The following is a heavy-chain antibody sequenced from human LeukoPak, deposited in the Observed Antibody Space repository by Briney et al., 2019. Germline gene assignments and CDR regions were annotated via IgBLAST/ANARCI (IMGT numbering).Heavy chain of an antibody. CDR1: GYTFTSYG. D-gene: IGHD6-13*01. V-gene: IGHV1-18*01. J-gene: IGHJ5*02. CDR2: ISAYNGNT. CDR3: ARGQQLVHSDWFDP. Sequence: ASVKVSCKASGYTFTSYGISWLRQSPGQGLEWMGWISAYNGNTNYAQKLQGRVTMTTDTSTSTAYMELRSLRSDDTAVYYCARGQQLVHSDWFDPWGQGTLVTVSS.